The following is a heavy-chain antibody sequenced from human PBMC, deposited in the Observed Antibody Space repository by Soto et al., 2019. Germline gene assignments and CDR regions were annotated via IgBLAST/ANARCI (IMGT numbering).Heavy chain of an antibody. CDR2: INHSGST. CDR3: ARYGEGSSWSYYYYYYGMDV. V-gene: IGHV4-34*01. CDR1: GGSFRGYY. J-gene: IGHJ6*02. Sequence: SETLSLTCAVEGGSFRGYYWSWVRQPPGKGLEWIGEINHSGSTNYNPSLKSRVTISVDTSKNQFSLKLSSVTAADTAVYYCARYGEGSSWSYYYYYYGMDVWGQGTTVTVSS. D-gene: IGHD6-13*01.